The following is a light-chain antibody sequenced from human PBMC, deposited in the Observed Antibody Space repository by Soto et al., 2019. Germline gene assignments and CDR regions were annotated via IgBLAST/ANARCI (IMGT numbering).Light chain of an antibody. V-gene: IGKV3-11*01. J-gene: IGKJ2*01. CDR1: QSVSRY. CDR3: QQRSNWYT. Sequence: EIVLTQYPATLSLSPGERATLACRASQSVSRYLAWYQQKTGQAPRLLIYDASNRATDIPARCSGSGSGTDLTLTIISLEPEEFAVYYWQQRSNWYTFGQGTTLEIK. CDR2: DAS.